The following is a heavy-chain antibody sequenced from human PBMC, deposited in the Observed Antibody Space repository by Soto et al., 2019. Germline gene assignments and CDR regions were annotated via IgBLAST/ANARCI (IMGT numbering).Heavy chain of an antibody. D-gene: IGHD2-2*01. V-gene: IGHV1-2*04. CDR2: INPNSGGT. J-gene: IGHJ6*04. CDR3: AREVVPAAMSYYYYGMDV. CDR1: GYTLTGYY. Sequence: ASVKVSCKASGYTLTGYYMHWVRQAPGQGLEWMGWINPNSGGTNYAQKFQGWVTMTRDTSISTAYMELSRLRSDDTAVYYCAREVVPAAMSYYYYGMDVWGKGTTVTVSS.